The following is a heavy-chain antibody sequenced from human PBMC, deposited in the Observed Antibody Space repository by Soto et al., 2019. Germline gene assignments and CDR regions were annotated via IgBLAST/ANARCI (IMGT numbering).Heavy chain of an antibody. V-gene: IGHV3-23*01. J-gene: IGHJ3*02. D-gene: IGHD3-22*01. CDR3: AKEVSAFGYDDISGAGVWDAFYI. CDR1: GFTFSSYA. CDR2: ISGSGGST. Sequence: EVQLLESGGGLVQPGGSLRLSCAASGFTFSSYAMSWVRQAPGKGLEWVSAISGSGGSTYYADSVKGRFTISRDNSKNTLYLQMNVLISEDTAVYYCAKEVSAFGYDDISGAGVWDAFYIWGQGTMVTVSS.